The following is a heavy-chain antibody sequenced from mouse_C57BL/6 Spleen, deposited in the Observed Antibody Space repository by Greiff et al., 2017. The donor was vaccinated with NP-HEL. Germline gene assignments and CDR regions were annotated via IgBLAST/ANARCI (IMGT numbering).Heavy chain of an antibody. CDR3: DLCAYGKGAMDY. V-gene: IGHV1-82*01. CDR2: IYPGDGDT. J-gene: IGHJ4*01. CDR1: GYAFSSSW. Sequence: VQLQQSGPELVKPGASVKISCKASGYAFSSSWMNWVKQRPGKGLEWIGRIYPGDGDTNYNGKFKGKATLTADKSSSTAYMQLSSLTSEDSVVYVGDLCAYGKGAMDYWGQRTSVTVSS. D-gene: IGHD1-1*01.